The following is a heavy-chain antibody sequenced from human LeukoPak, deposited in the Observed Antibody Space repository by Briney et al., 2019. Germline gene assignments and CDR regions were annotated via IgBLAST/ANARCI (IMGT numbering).Heavy chain of an antibody. CDR1: GGSISSYY. CDR3: ARRGSGASLEYYFDL. CDR2: IYYSGNT. D-gene: IGHD1-14*01. Sequence: SETLYLTCTVSGGSISSYYWSWIRQPPGKGLEYIGYIYYSGNTNSNPSLNSRVTISVDTSKNQFSLKLSSVTAADTAVYYCARRGSGASLEYYFDLWGRGTLVTVSS. J-gene: IGHJ2*01. V-gene: IGHV4-59*08.